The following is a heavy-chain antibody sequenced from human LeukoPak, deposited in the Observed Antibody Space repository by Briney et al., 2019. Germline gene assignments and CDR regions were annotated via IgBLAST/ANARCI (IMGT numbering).Heavy chain of an antibody. J-gene: IGHJ3*02. CDR2: IKQDGSEK. CDR1: GFTFSGYW. Sequence: PGGSLRLSCAASGFTFSGYWLSWVRQAPGKGLEWVAHIKQDGSEKYYVDSVKGRFTISGDNAKNSLYLQMNSLRAEDTAVYYCARDGDYYDSSGYYPRGDAFDIWGQGTMVTVSS. CDR3: ARDGDYYDSSGYYPRGDAFDI. V-gene: IGHV3-7*01. D-gene: IGHD3-22*01.